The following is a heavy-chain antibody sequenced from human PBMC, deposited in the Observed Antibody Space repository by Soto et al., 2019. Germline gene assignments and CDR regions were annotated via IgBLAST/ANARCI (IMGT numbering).Heavy chain of an antibody. Sequence: GRSLRLSCVASGFIFTNHYIDWVRQAPGKGLEWVSSISSSSGYIYYADSVKGRFTISRDNAKNSLYLQMNSLRAEDTAVYYCARVKLGYCISTSCYHDYWGEGTLVTVSS. V-gene: IGHV3-21*01. D-gene: IGHD2-2*01. CDR1: GFIFTNHY. CDR3: ARVKLGYCISTSCYHDY. J-gene: IGHJ4*02. CDR2: ISSSSGYI.